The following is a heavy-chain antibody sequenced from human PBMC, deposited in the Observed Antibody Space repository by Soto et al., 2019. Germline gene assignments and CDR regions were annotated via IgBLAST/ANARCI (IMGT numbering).Heavy chain of an antibody. CDR3: ARDAFLEMGNNESVAGPLFDY. Sequence: ASVKVSCKASGYTFTSYGISWVRQAPGQGLERMGWISAYNGNTNYAQKLQGRVTMTTDTSTSTAYMELRSLRSDDTAVYYCARDAFLEMGNNESVAGPLFDYWGQGTLVTVSS. V-gene: IGHV1-18*01. D-gene: IGHD6-19*01. J-gene: IGHJ4*02. CDR2: ISAYNGNT. CDR1: GYTFTSYG.